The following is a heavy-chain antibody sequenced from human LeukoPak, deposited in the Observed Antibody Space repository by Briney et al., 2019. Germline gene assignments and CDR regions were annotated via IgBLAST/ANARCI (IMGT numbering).Heavy chain of an antibody. J-gene: IGHJ4*02. Sequence: GGSLRLSCAASGFTFSSYWMHWVRQAPGKGLVWVSRINSDGSSTSHADSVKGRFTISRDNAKNTLYLQMNSLRAEDTAVYYCARGDYCGSGSYPYWGQGTVVTVSS. CDR3: ARGDYCGSGSYPY. CDR2: INSDGSST. D-gene: IGHD3-10*01. CDR1: GFTFSSYW. V-gene: IGHV3-74*01.